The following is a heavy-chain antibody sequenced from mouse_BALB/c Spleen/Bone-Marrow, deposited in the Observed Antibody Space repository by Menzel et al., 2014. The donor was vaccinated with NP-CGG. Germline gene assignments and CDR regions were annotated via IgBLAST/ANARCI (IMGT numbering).Heavy chain of an antibody. Sequence: EVKLVESGGGVVQPGGSRKLSCAASGFTFSSFGMHWVRQAPEKGLEWVAYISSDSNTIYYADTVKGRFTISRDNPKNTLFLQMTSLRSEDTAMYYCARLHYGREYYYAMDYWGQGTSVTVSS. J-gene: IGHJ4*01. CDR1: GFTFSSFG. CDR2: ISSDSNTI. V-gene: IGHV5-17*02. D-gene: IGHD1-1*01. CDR3: ARLHYGREYYYAMDY.